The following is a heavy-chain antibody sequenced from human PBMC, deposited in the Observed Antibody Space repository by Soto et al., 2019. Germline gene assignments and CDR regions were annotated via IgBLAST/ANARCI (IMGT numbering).Heavy chain of an antibody. D-gene: IGHD2-2*01. Sequence: QVQLVQSGAEVKKPGSSVKVSCKASGGTFSSYAISWVRQAPGQGLEWMGGIIPISDTTNYAQKFQGRVTRTADESTSTAYMELRSLRSEDXAVYYCARSQGSSTSLEIYYYYYYGMDVWGQGTTVTVS. CDR3: ARSQGSSTSLEIYYYYYYGMDV. V-gene: IGHV1-69*01. CDR2: IIPISDTT. CDR1: GGTFSSYA. J-gene: IGHJ6*02.